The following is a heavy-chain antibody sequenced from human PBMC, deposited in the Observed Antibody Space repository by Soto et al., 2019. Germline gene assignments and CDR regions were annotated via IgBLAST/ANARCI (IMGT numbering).Heavy chain of an antibody. V-gene: IGHV1-18*01. CDR3: ARKGAAAAYNWFDP. CDR1: RYTFPSYG. D-gene: IGHD6-13*01. Sequence: ASVKVSCKASRYTFPSYGISWVRQANGQGLEWMGWISAYNGNTNYAQKLQGRVTMTTDTSTSTAYMELRSLRSDDTAVYYCARKGAAAAYNWFDPWGQGTLVTVSS. CDR2: ISAYNGNT. J-gene: IGHJ5*02.